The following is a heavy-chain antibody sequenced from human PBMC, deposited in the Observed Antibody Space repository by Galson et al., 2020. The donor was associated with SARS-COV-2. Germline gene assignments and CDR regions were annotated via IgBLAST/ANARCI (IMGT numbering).Heavy chain of an antibody. CDR3: ARNGRDCSGGVCYGAEYFQH. Sequence: GESLKISCVASGFSFSDYYMSWIRPAPGKGLEWLSYISSSGSYTNYADSLTGRFTISRDNAKNSLYLEVNSLIAEDTAVYYCARNGRDCSGGVCYGAEYFQHWGQGTLVTVSS. V-gene: IGHV3-11*06. J-gene: IGHJ1*01. D-gene: IGHD2-15*01. CDR2: ISSSGSYT. CDR1: GFSFSDYY.